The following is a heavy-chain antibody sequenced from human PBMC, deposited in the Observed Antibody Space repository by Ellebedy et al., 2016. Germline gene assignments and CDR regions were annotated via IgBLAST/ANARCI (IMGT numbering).Heavy chain of an antibody. CDR3: ARDHRRGHSRWGVFRIPDAFDI. D-gene: IGHD3-3*01. V-gene: IGHV1-2*02. CDR1: GYTFTGYY. J-gene: IGHJ3*02. Sequence: ASVKVSXXASGYTFTGYYMHWVRQAPGQGLEWMGWINPNSGGTNYAQKFQGRVTMTRDTSISTAYMELSRLRSDDTAVYYCARDHRRGHSRWGVFRIPDAFDIWGQGTMVTVSS. CDR2: INPNSGGT.